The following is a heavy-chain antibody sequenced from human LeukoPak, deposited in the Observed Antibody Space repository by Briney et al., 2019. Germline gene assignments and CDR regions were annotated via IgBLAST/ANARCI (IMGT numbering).Heavy chain of an antibody. J-gene: IGHJ4*02. D-gene: IGHD4-23*01. CDR2: IYYSGST. V-gene: IGHV4-59*08. CDR1: GGSISSYY. Sequence: SETLSLTCTVSGGSISSYYWSWIRQPPGKGLEWIGYIYYSGSTNYNPSLKSRVTISVDTSKNQFSLKLSSVTAADTAVYYCARQSTVDRRIDYWGQGTLVTVSS. CDR3: ARQSTVDRRIDY.